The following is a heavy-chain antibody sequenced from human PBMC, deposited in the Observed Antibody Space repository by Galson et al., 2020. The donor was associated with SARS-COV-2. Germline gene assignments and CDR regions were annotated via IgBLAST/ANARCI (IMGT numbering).Heavy chain of an antibody. CDR1: GFTFNDYY. CDR3: AREGSSGRGSFDY. D-gene: IGHD6-19*01. V-gene: IGHV3-11*01. Sequence: SCSASGFTFNDYYMSWIRQAPGEGLEWVSYITFSSNTIYYADSVKGRFTISRDNAKNSLYLQMNSLRAEDTAVYYCAREGSSGRGSFDYWGQGTLVTVSS. CDR2: ITFSSNTI. J-gene: IGHJ4*02.